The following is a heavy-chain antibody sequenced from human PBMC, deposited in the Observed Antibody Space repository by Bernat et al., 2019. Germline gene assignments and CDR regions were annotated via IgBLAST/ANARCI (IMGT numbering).Heavy chain of an antibody. D-gene: IGHD4-23*01. Sequence: EVQLVESGGGLVQPGGSLRLSCAASGFTFSSYVMSWVRQAPEQGLEWVANINRDGSVTYYVDSEKCRFTNSRDEAKNSLYLQMNGLKAEETAVYYCARGGVNGGIGTGRDRGGGHWGQGTLVTVSS. CDR2: INRDGSVT. V-gene: IGHV3-7*03. CDR1: GFTFSSYV. CDR3: ARGGVNGGIGTGRDRGGGH. J-gene: IGHJ4*02.